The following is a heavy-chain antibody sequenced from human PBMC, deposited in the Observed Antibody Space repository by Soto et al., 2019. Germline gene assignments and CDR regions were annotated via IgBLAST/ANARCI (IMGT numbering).Heavy chain of an antibody. Sequence: QVQLVQSGAEVKKPGSSVKVSCKASGGTFSSYAISWVRQAPGQGLEWMGGIIPIFGTANYAQKFQGRVTITADESTSTAYRELSSLRSEDTAVYYCARADCSGGSCADYYYGMDVWGQGTTVTVSS. D-gene: IGHD2-15*01. CDR1: GGTFSSYA. V-gene: IGHV1-69*01. CDR3: ARADCSGGSCADYYYGMDV. J-gene: IGHJ6*02. CDR2: IIPIFGTA.